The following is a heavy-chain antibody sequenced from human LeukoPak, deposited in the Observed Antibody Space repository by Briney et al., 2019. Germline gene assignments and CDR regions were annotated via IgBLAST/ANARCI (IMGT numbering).Heavy chain of an antibody. Sequence: GGSLRLSCAASGITFSTYWMNWVRQAPGKGLEWVANIKQDGSEKYSVDSVKGRFTISRDNSKKSVFLQMNSLRAEDTAVYYCVRGLCGGDCYFDYFDYWGQGTLVTVSS. CDR2: IKQDGSEK. V-gene: IGHV3-7*01. CDR1: GITFSTYW. D-gene: IGHD2-21*02. J-gene: IGHJ4*02. CDR3: VRGLCGGDCYFDYFDY.